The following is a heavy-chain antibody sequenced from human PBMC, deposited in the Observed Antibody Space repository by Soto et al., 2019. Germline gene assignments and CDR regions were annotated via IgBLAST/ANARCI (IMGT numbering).Heavy chain of an antibody. CDR2: IHYSGTT. J-gene: IGHJ4*02. CDR3: AAGEASSRNLAPYYLDF. V-gene: IGHV4-59*01. D-gene: IGHD6-13*01. Sequence: LSLTCTVSGGSMRNYFCTWIRQPPWKGLEWIGYIHYSGTTSFFPSYNPSLRSRVTISEDTSKNQFSLKLLSVTTADTAVYFCAAGEASSRNLAPYYLDFWGQGTLVTVSS. CDR1: GGSMRNYF.